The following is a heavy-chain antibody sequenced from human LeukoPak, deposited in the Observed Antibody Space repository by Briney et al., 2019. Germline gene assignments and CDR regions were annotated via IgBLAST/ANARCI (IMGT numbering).Heavy chain of an antibody. Sequence: SETLSLTCAVYGGSFSGYYWSWIRQPPGKGLEWIGEINHSGSTNYNPSLQSRVTISVATSKDQSSPTLSSVTAADTAVYYSARTGWYYDSGLVFGFDPWGQGTLVTVSS. D-gene: IGHD6-19*01. V-gene: IGHV4-34*01. CDR3: ARTGWYYDSGLVFGFDP. CDR2: INHSGST. CDR1: GGSFSGYY. J-gene: IGHJ5*02.